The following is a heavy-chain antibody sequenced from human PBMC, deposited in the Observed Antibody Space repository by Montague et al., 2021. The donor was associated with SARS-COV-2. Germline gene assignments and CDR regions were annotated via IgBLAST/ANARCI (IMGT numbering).Heavy chain of an antibody. Sequence: SETLSLTCPVSGDSISNYSWSWIRQSPGKTLVWLGYIYYSGSTNYNPSLTSRVTISVDTSKNQVSLKLTSVTAADTAVYYCARHLRVTTVTSHMYHYAMDVWGQGTTVTVS. CDR1: GDSISNYS. CDR3: ARHLRVTTVTSHMYHYAMDV. J-gene: IGHJ6*02. CDR2: IYYSGST. D-gene: IGHD4-11*01. V-gene: IGHV4-59*08.